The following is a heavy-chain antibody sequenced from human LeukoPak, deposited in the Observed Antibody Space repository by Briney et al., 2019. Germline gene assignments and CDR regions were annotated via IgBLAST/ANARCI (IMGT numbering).Heavy chain of an antibody. V-gene: IGHV1-69*13. Sequence: SVKVSCKASGGTFSSYAISWVRQAPGQGLEWMGGIIPIFGTANYAQKLQGRVTITADESTSTAYMELSSLRSEDTAVYYCAGTSSDYGGNSGIDAFDIWGQGTMVTVSS. CDR1: GGTFSSYA. D-gene: IGHD4-23*01. CDR2: IIPIFGTA. J-gene: IGHJ3*02. CDR3: AGTSSDYGGNSGIDAFDI.